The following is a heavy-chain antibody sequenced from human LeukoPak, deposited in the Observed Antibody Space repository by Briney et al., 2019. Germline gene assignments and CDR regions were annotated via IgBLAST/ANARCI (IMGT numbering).Heavy chain of an antibody. Sequence: ASVKVSCKASGYTFTSYGISWVRQAPGQGLEWMGWINPNSGGTNYAQKFQGRVTMTRDTSISTAYMELSRLRSDDTAVYYCARVKVYYYGMDVWGQGTTVTVSS. J-gene: IGHJ6*02. CDR3: ARVKVYYYGMDV. CDR1: GYTFTSYG. CDR2: INPNSGGT. V-gene: IGHV1-2*02.